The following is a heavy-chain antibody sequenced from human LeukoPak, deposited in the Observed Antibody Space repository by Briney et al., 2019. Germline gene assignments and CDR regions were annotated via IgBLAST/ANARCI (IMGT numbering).Heavy chain of an antibody. V-gene: IGHV4-4*07. CDR3: ARQTMVRGVISPFYFDY. CDR2: IYTSGST. J-gene: IGHJ4*02. D-gene: IGHD3-10*01. Sequence: PSETLSLTCTVSGGSISSYYWSWIRQPAGKGLEWIGRIYTSGSTNYNPSLKSRVTMSVDTSKNQFSLKLSSVTAADTAVYYCARQTMVRGVISPFYFDYWGQGTLVTVSS. CDR1: GGSISSYY.